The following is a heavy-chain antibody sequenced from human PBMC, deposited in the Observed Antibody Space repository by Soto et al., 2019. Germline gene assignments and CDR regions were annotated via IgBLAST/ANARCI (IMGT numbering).Heavy chain of an antibody. Sequence: SETLSLTCTVSGGSISSFYWSWIRQPPGKGLEWIGYIYYSGSTNYNPSLKSRVTISVDTSKNQFSLKLSSVTAADTAVYYCASSSWVYYYYYMDVWGKGTTVTVSS. J-gene: IGHJ6*03. CDR3: ASSSWVYYYYYMDV. CDR2: IYYSGST. D-gene: IGHD6-13*01. CDR1: GGSISSFY. V-gene: IGHV4-59*01.